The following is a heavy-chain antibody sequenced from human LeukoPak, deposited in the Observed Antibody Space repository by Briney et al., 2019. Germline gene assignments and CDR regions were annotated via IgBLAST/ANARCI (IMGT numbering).Heavy chain of an antibody. CDR2: IWYDGSNK. J-gene: IGHJ4*02. D-gene: IGHD3-10*01. CDR1: GFTFSSYG. V-gene: IGHV3-33*01. Sequence: PGRSLRLSCGASGFTFSSYGMHWVRQAPGKGLEWVAVIWYDGSNKYYADSVKGRFTISRDNSKNTLYLQMNSLRAEDTAVYYCASSPLWFGEQYFDYWGQGTLVTVSS. CDR3: ASSPLWFGEQYFDY.